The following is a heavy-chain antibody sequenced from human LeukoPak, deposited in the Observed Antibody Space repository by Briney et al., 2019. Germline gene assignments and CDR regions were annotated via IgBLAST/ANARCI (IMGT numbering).Heavy chain of an antibody. CDR3: ARVVRAAAPSYWFDP. D-gene: IGHD6-13*01. V-gene: IGHV4-34*01. Sequence: SETLSLTCAVYGGSFSGYYWSWIRQPPGKGLEWIGEINHSGSTNYNPSLKSRVTISVDTSKNQFSLKLSSVTAADTAVYYCARVVRAAAPSYWFDPWGQGTLVTVSS. CDR1: GGSFSGYY. CDR2: INHSGST. J-gene: IGHJ5*02.